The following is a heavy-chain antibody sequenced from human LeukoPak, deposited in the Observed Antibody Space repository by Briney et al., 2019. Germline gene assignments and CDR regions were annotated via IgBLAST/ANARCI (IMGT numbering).Heavy chain of an antibody. CDR2: INPNSGNT. V-gene: IGHV1-8*03. CDR3: ARGRYWSGYEFPTRGQWLEDY. CDR1: GYTFTGYY. J-gene: IGHJ4*02. Sequence: GASVKVSCKASGYTFTGYYMHWVRQAPGQGLEWMGWINPNSGNTGYAQKFQGRVTITRNTSISTAYMELSSLRSEDTAVYYCARGRYWSGYEFPTRGQWLEDYWGQGTLVTVSS. D-gene: IGHD5-12*01.